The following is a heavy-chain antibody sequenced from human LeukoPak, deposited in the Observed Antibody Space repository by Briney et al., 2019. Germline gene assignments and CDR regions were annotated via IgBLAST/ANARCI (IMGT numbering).Heavy chain of an antibody. D-gene: IGHD4/OR15-4a*01. CDR3: ARETIEAFDV. V-gene: IGHV1-18*01. Sequence: GASVKVSCKTSGYSFSTYGISWVRQAPGQGLEWMGWISAYNGNTNYAQKFQGRVTMTTDTSTSTAHLEMRSLRPDDTAVYYCARETIEAFDVWGRGIMVTVSS. CDR1: GYSFSTYG. J-gene: IGHJ3*01. CDR2: ISAYNGNT.